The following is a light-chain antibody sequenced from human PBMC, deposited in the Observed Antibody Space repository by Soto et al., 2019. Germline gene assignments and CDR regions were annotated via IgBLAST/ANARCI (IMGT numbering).Light chain of an antibody. CDR1: QRVSSSF. CDR2: GAS. J-gene: IGKJ1*01. CDR3: QQYGSSPRT. Sequence: EIVLTQSTGTLSLSPGERATHSCRASQRVSSSFLAWYQQKPGQAPRLLIYGASSRATGIPDRFSGSGSGTDFTLTISRMEPEDFAVYYCQQYGSSPRTFGQGTKVEIK. V-gene: IGKV3-20*01.